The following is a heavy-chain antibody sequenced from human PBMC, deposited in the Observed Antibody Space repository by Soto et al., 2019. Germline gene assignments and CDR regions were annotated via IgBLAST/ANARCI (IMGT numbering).Heavy chain of an antibody. J-gene: IGHJ4*02. CDR2: ISSSGNTI. CDR1: GFTFSDYY. V-gene: IGHV3-11*01. Sequence: QVQLVESGGGLVKTSGSLRIACAASGFTFSDYYMSWVRQAPGKGLEWLSYISSSGNTIYYADSVKGRFTISRDNARNSVYLQMNSLRAEYTALYFCAKMSSENYYDPVFSWGQGTLVTVSS. D-gene: IGHD3-22*01. CDR3: AKMSSENYYDPVFS.